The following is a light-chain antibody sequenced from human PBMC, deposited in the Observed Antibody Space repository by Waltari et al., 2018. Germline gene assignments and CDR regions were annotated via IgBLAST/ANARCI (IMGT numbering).Light chain of an antibody. J-gene: IGLJ2*01. CDR3: QAWDTTTVV. CDR1: TLENKF. V-gene: IGLV3-1*01. Sequence: SYDLIQPPSLSVSPGQTASIPCPGDTLENKFVCWYQQKPGQSPLLVIYQDNKRPSGIPERFSGSNSGNTATLTISGTQAMDEADYYCQAWDTTTVVFGGGTELTVL. CDR2: QDN.